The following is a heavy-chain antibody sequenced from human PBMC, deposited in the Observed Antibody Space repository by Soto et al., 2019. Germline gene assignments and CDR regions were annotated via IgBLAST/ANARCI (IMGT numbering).Heavy chain of an antibody. CDR2: ISGSGGST. CDR1: GFTFSSYA. Sequence: GGSLRLSCAASGFTFSSYAMSWVRQAPGKGLEWVSAISGSGGSTYYADSVKGRITISRDNSKNTLYLQMNSLRAEDTAVYYCAKTYYDFWSGYHNDYWGQGTLVTVSS. V-gene: IGHV3-23*01. J-gene: IGHJ4*02. CDR3: AKTYYDFWSGYHNDY. D-gene: IGHD3-3*01.